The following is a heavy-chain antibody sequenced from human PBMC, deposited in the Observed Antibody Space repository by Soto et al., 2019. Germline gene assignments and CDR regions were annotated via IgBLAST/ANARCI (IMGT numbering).Heavy chain of an antibody. J-gene: IGHJ6*02. V-gene: IGHV4-59*01. CDR3: ARGGYCSSTSCLYYYYYYGMDV. CDR2: IYYSGST. D-gene: IGHD2-2*01. Sequence: PSETLSLTCTVSGGSISSYYWSWIRQPPGKGLEWIGYIYYSGSTKYNPSLKSRVTISVDTSKNQFSLKLSSVTAADTAVYYCARGGYCSSTSCLYYYYYYGMDVWGQGTTVTVSS. CDR1: GGSISSYY.